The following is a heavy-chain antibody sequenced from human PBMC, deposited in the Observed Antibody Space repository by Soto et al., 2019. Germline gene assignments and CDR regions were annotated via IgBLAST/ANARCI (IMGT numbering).Heavy chain of an antibody. Sequence: NLSLTCTVSGGSISSGDYYWSWIRQPPGKGLEWIGYIYYSGSTYYNPSLKSRVTISVDTPKNQFSLKLSSVTAADTAVYYCERDDTGYYYLFFDYWGQGNMVTV. CDR1: GGSISSGDYY. CDR2: IYYSGST. J-gene: IGHJ4*02. V-gene: IGHV4-30-4*01. D-gene: IGHD3-10*01. CDR3: ERDDTGYYYLFFDY.